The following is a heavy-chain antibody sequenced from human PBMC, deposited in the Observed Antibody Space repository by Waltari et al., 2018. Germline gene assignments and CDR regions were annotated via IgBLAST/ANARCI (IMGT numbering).Heavy chain of an antibody. CDR2: IYPGDSDT. CDR3: ARSPRENRYCSSTSCSRGWFDP. CDR1: GYSFTSYW. D-gene: IGHD2-2*01. V-gene: IGHV5-51*01. J-gene: IGHJ5*02. Sequence: EVQLVQSGAEVKKPGESLKISCKGSGYSFTSYWIGWLRQMPGKGLEWMGIIYPGDSDTRYSPSFQGQVTISADKSISTAYLQWSSLKASDTAMYYCARSPRENRYCSSTSCSRGWFDPWGQGTLVTVSS.